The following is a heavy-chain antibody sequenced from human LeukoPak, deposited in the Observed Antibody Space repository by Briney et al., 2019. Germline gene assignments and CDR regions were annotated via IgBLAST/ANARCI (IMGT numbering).Heavy chain of an antibody. CDR3: ARDDYSNSIPFDY. V-gene: IGHV3-33*01. Sequence: PGGSLRLSCAASGFTFSHYGMHWVRQAPGEGLEWGAVIWYDGGNKYYGDSVKGRFTISRDNSQNTLYLQMNSLRAEDTAVYYCARDDYSNSIPFDYWGQGTLVTVSS. CDR1: GFTFSHYG. J-gene: IGHJ4*02. CDR2: IWYDGGNK. D-gene: IGHD4-11*01.